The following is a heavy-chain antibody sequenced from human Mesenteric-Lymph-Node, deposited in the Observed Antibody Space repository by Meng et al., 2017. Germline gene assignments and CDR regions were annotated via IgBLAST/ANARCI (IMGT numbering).Heavy chain of an antibody. V-gene: IGHV3-7*01. CDR2: IKPDGSEK. CDR3: VRDGALAY. D-gene: IGHD3-16*01. Sequence: GESLKISCAASGFTFSNYWMTWVRQAPGKGLEWVANIKPDGSEKNYVDSVRGRFTISRDNAKNSLYLQMNSLRGEDTAVYYCVRDGALAYWGQGTVVTVSS. J-gene: IGHJ4*02. CDR1: GFTFSNYW.